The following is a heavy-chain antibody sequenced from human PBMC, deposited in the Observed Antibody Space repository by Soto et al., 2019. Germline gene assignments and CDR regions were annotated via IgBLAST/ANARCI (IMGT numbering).Heavy chain of an antibody. CDR1: GFTFNNYW. V-gene: IGHV3-74*01. D-gene: IGHD7-27*01. J-gene: IGHJ4*02. CDR2: INSDGSST. CDR3: ASSLLTPFDY. Sequence: GGSLRLSCAASGFTFNNYWMHWVRQAPGKGLVWVLRINSDGSSTSYADSVKGRFTISRDNAKNTLYLQMNSLRAEDTAVYYCASSLLTPFDYWGQGTLVTVSS.